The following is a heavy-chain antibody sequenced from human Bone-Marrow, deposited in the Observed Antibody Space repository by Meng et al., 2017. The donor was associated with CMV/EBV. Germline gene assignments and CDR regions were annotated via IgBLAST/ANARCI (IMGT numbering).Heavy chain of an antibody. V-gene: IGHV1-2*02. J-gene: IGHJ6*02. D-gene: IGHD1-26*01. Sequence: ASVKVSCKASGYTFTGYYMHWVRQAPGQGLEWMGWINPNSGGTNYAQKFQGRVTMTRDTSISTAYMELSSLRSEDTAVYYCAREMYSGFRGTIFHYYYGMDVWGQGTTVTVSS. CDR1: GYTFTGYY. CDR2: INPNSGGT. CDR3: AREMYSGFRGTIFHYYYGMDV.